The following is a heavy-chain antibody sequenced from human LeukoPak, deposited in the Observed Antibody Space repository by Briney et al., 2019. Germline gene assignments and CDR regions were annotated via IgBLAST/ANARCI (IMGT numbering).Heavy chain of an antibody. CDR2: ISGSGGST. Sequence: GGSLRLSCAASGFTFSSYAMSWVRQAPGKGLEWVSAISGSGGSTYYADSVKGRFTISRDNAKNSLYLQMNSLRAEDTAVYYCARASGGITIFGVVSYWGQGTLVTVSS. CDR3: ARASGGITIFGVVSY. V-gene: IGHV3-23*01. J-gene: IGHJ4*02. CDR1: GFTFSSYA. D-gene: IGHD3-3*01.